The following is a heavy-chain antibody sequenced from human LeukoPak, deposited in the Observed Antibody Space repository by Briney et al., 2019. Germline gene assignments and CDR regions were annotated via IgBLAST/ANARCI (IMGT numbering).Heavy chain of an antibody. V-gene: IGHV3-33*01. CDR3: ARDGDFYYAMDV. Sequence: PGGSLRLSCAASGFSFSNSGMLWVRQAPGKGLEWVAVIRYDGTNNYYADSVKGRFTISRDNSKKTVYLQMNSLRAEDTAIYYCARDGDFYYAMDVWGQGTTVTVSS. CDR1: GFSFSNSG. J-gene: IGHJ6*02. CDR2: IRYDGTNN. D-gene: IGHD3-16*01.